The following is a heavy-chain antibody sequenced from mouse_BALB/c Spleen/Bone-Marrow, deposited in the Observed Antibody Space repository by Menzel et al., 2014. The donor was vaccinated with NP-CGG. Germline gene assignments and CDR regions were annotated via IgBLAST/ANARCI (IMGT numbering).Heavy chain of an antibody. Sequence: VQLKDSGGGLVQPGDSLRLSCATSGFTFSDFYMEWVRQPPGKRLEWIATSRNRAKYYTTEYSASVKGRFIVSRDTSQSVLYPQMNALRAEDTAIYNCARDVGYGNYFVYWGQGTLVTVSA. D-gene: IGHD2-10*02. CDR2: SRNRAKYYTT. J-gene: IGHJ3*01. CDR1: GFTFSDFY. CDR3: ARDVGYGNYFVY. V-gene: IGHV7-1*02.